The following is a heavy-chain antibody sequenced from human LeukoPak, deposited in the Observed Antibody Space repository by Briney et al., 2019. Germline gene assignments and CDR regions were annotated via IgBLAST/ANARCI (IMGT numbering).Heavy chain of an antibody. CDR3: AREEVKSFDN. CDR2: IKGEGSET. CDR1: GFRFSGYW. Sequence: PGGSLRLSCAASGFRFSGYWMTWVRQAPGKGLEWVANIKGEGSETSYVTSVRGRFTISRDNAKNSLYLQMNNLRVEDTAVYYCAREEVKSFDNWGQGTLVTVSS. J-gene: IGHJ4*02. V-gene: IGHV3-7*03.